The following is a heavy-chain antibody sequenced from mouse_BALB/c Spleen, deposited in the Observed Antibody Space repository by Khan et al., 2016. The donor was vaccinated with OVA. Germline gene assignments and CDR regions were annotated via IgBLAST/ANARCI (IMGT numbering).Heavy chain of an antibody. CDR1: GFSLTSYG. CDR3: ARQPYYPYYVMDY. CDR2: IWSDGST. J-gene: IGHJ4*01. V-gene: IGHV2-6-1*01. Sequence: QVQLKESGPGLVAPSQSLSITCTISGFSLTSYGVHWLRQPPGKGLEWLVVIWSDGSTASNSALKSRLSISKDNSKSQVFLKMNSLQTDDTAMYYCARQPYYPYYVMDYWGQGTSVTVSS. D-gene: IGHD2-10*01.